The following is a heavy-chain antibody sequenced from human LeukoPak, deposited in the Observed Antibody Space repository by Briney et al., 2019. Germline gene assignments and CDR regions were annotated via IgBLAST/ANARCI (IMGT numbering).Heavy chain of an antibody. CDR3: AREPTYTNSWYTSCDY. Sequence: GGSLRLSCAASRFTFRNYNMHWVRQAPGKGPEWISYITGSSSTIYYADSVKGRFTISRDNAKSSLYLQMSSLRAEDTAVYYCAREPTYTNSWYTSCDYWGQGTLVTVSS. CDR1: RFTFRNYN. D-gene: IGHD6-19*01. J-gene: IGHJ4*02. V-gene: IGHV3-48*01. CDR2: ITGSSSTI.